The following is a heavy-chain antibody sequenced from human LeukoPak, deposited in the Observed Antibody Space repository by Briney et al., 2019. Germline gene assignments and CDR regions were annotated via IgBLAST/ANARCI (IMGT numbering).Heavy chain of an antibody. CDR3: ARQPEGTWFDP. Sequence: SETLSLTCTVSGGSISSFYWSWIRQPAGKGLEWMGYIFYTGSPKYNPSLKSRVTMSLDTSKNQVSLKLDSVTAADTAVYYCARQPEGTWFDPWGQGTLVTVSS. J-gene: IGHJ5*02. D-gene: IGHD1-1*01. V-gene: IGHV4-59*08. CDR1: GGSISSFY. CDR2: IFYTGSP.